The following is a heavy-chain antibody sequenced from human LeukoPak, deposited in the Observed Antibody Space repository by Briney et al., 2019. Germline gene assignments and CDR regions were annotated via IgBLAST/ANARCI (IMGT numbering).Heavy chain of an antibody. Sequence: SDTLSLPCTVSGGSLSSYYWSWLRQPPGKALEWIGYIYYSGSPNYNPSLKRRVTISVDTSKNQFSLKLSSVTAANTAVYYCARDGTHCYGRPFDHWGQGTLVTVSS. CDR3: ARDGTHCYGRPFDH. D-gene: IGHD3-10*01. J-gene: IGHJ4*02. CDR2: IYYSGSP. CDR1: GGSLSSYY. V-gene: IGHV4-59*01.